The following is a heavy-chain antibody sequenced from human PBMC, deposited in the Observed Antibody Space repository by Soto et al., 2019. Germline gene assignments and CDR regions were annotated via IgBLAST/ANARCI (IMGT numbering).Heavy chain of an antibody. D-gene: IGHD3-16*01. CDR1: GFTVSNYH. Sequence: VQLVESGGGLIQPGGSLRLSCAASGFTVSNYHMTWVRQAAGKGLELVSFVHGGGSTSYADSVKGRFTISRDNSKNTLYLQMDSLRAEDTAIYYCAGRLTTAASLDYWGRGTLVTVSS. CDR2: VHGGGST. V-gene: IGHV3-53*01. J-gene: IGHJ4*02. CDR3: AGRLTTAASLDY.